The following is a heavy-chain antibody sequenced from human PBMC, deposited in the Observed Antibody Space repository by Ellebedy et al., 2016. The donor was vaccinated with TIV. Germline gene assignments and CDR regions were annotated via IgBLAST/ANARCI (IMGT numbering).Heavy chain of an antibody. CDR3: ARGEHGDSSGWYGGRVY. V-gene: IGHV1-46*01. Sequence: ASVKDSCXASGYTFTSYYMHWVRQAPGQGLEWMGIINPSDGSTSYAQKFQGRVTMTRDTSTSTVYMELSSLRSEDTAVYYCARGEHGDSSGWYGGRVYWGQGTLVTVSS. J-gene: IGHJ4*02. D-gene: IGHD6-19*01. CDR1: GYTFTSYY. CDR2: INPSDGST.